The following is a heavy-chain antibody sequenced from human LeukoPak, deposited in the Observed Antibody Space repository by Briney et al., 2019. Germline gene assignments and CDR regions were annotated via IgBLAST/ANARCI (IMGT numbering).Heavy chain of an antibody. CDR3: ARGYSGYDQYYFDC. D-gene: IGHD5-12*01. CDR2: MNHNSGNT. V-gene: IGHV1-8*01. Sequence: LGASVKLSCKASGYTFTSYDINWVRQATGQGLEWMGWMNHNSGNTGYAQQFQGIATMTRNTSTNTAYMELSSTRSEDTAVYYCARGYSGYDQYYFDCWGEGSLVAVSS. J-gene: IGHJ4*02. CDR1: GYTFTSYD.